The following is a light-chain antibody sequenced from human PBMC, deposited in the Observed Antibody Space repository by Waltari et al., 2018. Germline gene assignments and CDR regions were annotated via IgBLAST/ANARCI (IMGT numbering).Light chain of an antibody. CDR3: QQYNSYPYT. J-gene: IGKJ2*01. Sequence: DIQMTQSPPTLSASVGARVTITCLASQSISSWLAWYQQKPGKAPKLLIYKASSLESGVPSRFSGSGSGTEFTLTISSLQPDDFATYYCQQYNSYPYTFGQGTKLEIK. V-gene: IGKV1-5*03. CDR2: KAS. CDR1: QSISSW.